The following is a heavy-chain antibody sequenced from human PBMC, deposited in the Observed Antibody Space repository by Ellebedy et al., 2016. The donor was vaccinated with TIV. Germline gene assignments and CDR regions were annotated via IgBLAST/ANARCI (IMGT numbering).Heavy chain of an antibody. CDR3: ARGGGATAILYY. D-gene: IGHD1-26*01. CDR1: GFIFRNFA. V-gene: IGHV3-23*01. Sequence: PGGSLRLSCAVSGFIFRNFALSWVRQAPGKGLEWVSTISGIGYNTYYRDSVKGRFTISRDNAKNSLYLQMNSLRDEDTAVYYCARGGGATAILYYWGQGTLVTVSS. CDR2: ISGIGYNT. J-gene: IGHJ4*02.